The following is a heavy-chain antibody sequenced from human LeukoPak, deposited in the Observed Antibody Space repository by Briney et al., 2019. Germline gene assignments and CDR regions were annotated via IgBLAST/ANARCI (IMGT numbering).Heavy chain of an antibody. D-gene: IGHD3-3*01. CDR2: IYYSGST. CDR1: GGSISSYY. Sequence: SETLSLTCTVSGGSISSYYWSWIRQPAGKGLEWIGYIYYSGSTNYNPSLKSRVTISVDTSKNQFSLKLSSVTAADTAVYYCARGVVSHYYYYYYMDVWGKGTTVTVSS. J-gene: IGHJ6*03. CDR3: ARGVVSHYYYYYYMDV. V-gene: IGHV4-59*01.